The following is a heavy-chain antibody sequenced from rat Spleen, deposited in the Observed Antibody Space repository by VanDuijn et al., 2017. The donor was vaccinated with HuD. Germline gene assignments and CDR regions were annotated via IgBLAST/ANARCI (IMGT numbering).Heavy chain of an antibody. CDR3: ARGYYSSPLVGY. Sequence: QVQLKESGPGLVQPSQTLSLTCTVSGFSLNNYGVLWVRQPPGKGLDWMGVIWGNGNTNYNSALKSRRSISRDTSKSQVDLKMNSLQTYDTATYYCARGYYSSPLVGYGGQGGMVTVSS. D-gene: IGHD1-2*01. J-gene: IGHJ2*01. CDR2: IWGNGNT. V-gene: IGHV2-13*01. CDR1: GFSLNNYG.